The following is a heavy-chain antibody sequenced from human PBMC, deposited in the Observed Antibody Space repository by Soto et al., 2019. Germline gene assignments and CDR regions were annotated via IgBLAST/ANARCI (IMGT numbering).Heavy chain of an antibody. CDR2: IWYDGSNK. J-gene: IGHJ5*02. D-gene: IGHD3-10*01. Sequence: QVQLVESGGGVVQPGRSLRLSCAASGFTFSSYGMHWVRQAPGKGLEWVAVIWYDGSNKYYADSVKGRFTISRDNSNNTLYLQMNSLRAEDTAVYYCARGAGSGSYWDWFDPWGQGTLVTVSS. V-gene: IGHV3-33*01. CDR3: ARGAGSGSYWDWFDP. CDR1: GFTFSSYG.